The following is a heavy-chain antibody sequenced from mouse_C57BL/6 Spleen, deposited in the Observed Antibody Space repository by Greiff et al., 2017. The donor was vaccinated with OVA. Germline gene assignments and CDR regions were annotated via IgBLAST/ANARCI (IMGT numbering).Heavy chain of an antibody. CDR1: GYTFTSYW. D-gene: IGHD1-1*01. CDR2: IHPNSGST. J-gene: IGHJ2*01. V-gene: IGHV1-64*01. CDR3: ARWYYGSRGTLHYFDY. Sequence: QVQLQQPGAELVKPGASVKLSCKASGYTFTSYWMHWVKQRPGQGLEWIGMIHPNSGSTNYNEKFKSKATLTVDKSSSTAYMQLSSLTSEDSAVYYCARWYYGSRGTLHYFDYWGQGTTLTVSS.